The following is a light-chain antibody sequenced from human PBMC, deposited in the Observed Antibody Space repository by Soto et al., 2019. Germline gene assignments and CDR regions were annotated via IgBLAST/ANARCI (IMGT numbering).Light chain of an antibody. Sequence: EIVLTQSPGTLSLSPGERVTLSFRSSQSVYSSYLAWYQQRPGQAPRLLFYDASIRATGIPDRFSGSGSGTDFTLTISRLETEDFAVFYCQQYGTSEIIFGQGTRLEIK. CDR3: QQYGTSEII. CDR1: QSVYSSY. V-gene: IGKV3-20*01. J-gene: IGKJ5*01. CDR2: DAS.